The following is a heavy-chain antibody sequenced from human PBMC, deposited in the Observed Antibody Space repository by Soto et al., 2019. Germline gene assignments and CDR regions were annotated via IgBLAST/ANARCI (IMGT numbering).Heavy chain of an antibody. J-gene: IGHJ1*01. V-gene: IGHV3-23*01. CDR1: GFTFSSYA. CDR3: AKDRLVAPPIHGPLHTF. Sequence: GGSLRLSCAASGFTFSSYAMSWVRQAPGKGLEWVSAISGSGGSTYYADSVKGRFTISRDNSKNTLYLQMNSLRAEDTAVYYCAKDRLVAPPIHGPLHTFRAQGTLVPGSA. CDR2: ISGSGGST. D-gene: IGHD5-12*01.